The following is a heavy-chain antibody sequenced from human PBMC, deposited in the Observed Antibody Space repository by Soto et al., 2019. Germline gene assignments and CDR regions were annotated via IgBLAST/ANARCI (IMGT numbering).Heavy chain of an antibody. Sequence: PSETLSLTCSIYGGSFSGYYWSWIRQPPGKGLEWIGEINHSGNTNYNPSLKSRVTISVDASNNRFSLKLNSVTAADTAVYYCASSGPAAIYGLYHPDMDVWGKGTTVTVAS. CDR1: GGSFSGYY. D-gene: IGHD2-2*02. V-gene: IGHV4-34*01. CDR3: ASSGPAAIYGLYHPDMDV. J-gene: IGHJ6*04. CDR2: INHSGNT.